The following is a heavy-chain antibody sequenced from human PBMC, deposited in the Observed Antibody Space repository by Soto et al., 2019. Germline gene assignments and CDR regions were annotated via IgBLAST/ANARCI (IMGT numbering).Heavy chain of an antibody. J-gene: IGHJ3*02. CDR1: GFSFSTYF. CDR2: MYYDGSTK. D-gene: IGHD4-4*01. V-gene: IGHV3-33*01. CDR3: ARDTTVITFHALDI. Sequence: QVQLVESGGGVVQPGRSLRLSCAASGFSFSTYFMHWARQAPGKGLEWVAVMYYDGSTKYYADFVKGRFTISRDNYKNMLYLQMNSLRAEDTAVYYCARDTTVITFHALDIWGQGTTVTVSP.